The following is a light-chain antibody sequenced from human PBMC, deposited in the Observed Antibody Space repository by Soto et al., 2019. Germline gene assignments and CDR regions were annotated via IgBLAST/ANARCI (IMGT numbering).Light chain of an antibody. CDR2: EVN. CDR3: CSFAGSNPFPYV. J-gene: IGLJ1*01. Sequence: QSVLTQPASVSGSPGQSITISCTGTISDVGSHNLVSWYQQHPDKAPKLIIYEVNERPSGVSSRFSGSKYGNTASLTVSGLQPDDEADYHCCSFAGSNPFPYVFGTGTKVTVL. CDR1: ISDVGSHNL. V-gene: IGLV2-23*02.